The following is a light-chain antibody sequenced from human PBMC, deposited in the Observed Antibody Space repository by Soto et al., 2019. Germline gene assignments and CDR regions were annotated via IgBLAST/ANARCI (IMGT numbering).Light chain of an antibody. CDR3: QSYDRSLSVV. V-gene: IGLV1-40*01. CDR2: GNS. CDR1: SSNIGAGYD. J-gene: IGLJ2*01. Sequence: QSVLTQPPSVSGAPGQRVTISCTGSSSNIGAGYDVHWYQQLPGTAPKLLYYGNSNRPSGVPDRFSGSKSGTSASLAITGLQAEDEADYYCQSYDRSLSVVFGGGTKLTVL.